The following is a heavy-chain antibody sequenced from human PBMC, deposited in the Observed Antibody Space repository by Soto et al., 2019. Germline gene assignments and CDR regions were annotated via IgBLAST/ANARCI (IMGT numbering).Heavy chain of an antibody. CDR2: IGGSGRNT. CDR1: VFTFSTYA. D-gene: IGHD3-22*01. J-gene: IGHJ3*02. Sequence: GGSLRLSCAASVFTFSTYAMNLVRQAPGKGLEWVSNIGGSGRNTYYAESVRGRFTISRDNLKSTVHLQMNSLRSEDSAVFYCAADVLTYSYDSSGYYFDGLDTWGQGTMVTVSS. CDR3: AADVLTYSYDSSGYYFDGLDT. V-gene: IGHV3-23*01.